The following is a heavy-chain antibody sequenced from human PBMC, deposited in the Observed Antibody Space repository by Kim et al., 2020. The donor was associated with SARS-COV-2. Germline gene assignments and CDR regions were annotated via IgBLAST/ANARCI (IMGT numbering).Heavy chain of an antibody. D-gene: IGHD6-13*01. J-gene: IGHJ5*02. CDR2: ISAYNGNT. V-gene: IGHV1-18*01. CDR3: ARDPKVYSRSWSWFDP. CDR1: GYTFTSYG. Sequence: ASVKVSCKASGYTFTSYGISWVRQAPGQGLEWMGWISAYNGNTNYAQKLQGRVTMTTDTSTSTAYMELRSLRSDDTAVYYCARDPKVYSRSWSWFDPWGQGTLVTVSS.